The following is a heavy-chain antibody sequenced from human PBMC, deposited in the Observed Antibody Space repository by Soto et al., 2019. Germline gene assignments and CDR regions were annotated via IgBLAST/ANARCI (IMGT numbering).Heavy chain of an antibody. CDR3: VRGGGGYQLLKP. Sequence: QVQLQESGPGLVKPSETLSLTCTVSGGSISSYYWSWIRQPPGKGLEWIGYIYYSGSTNYNPSLRSRVTMSVDTSKNQFSLGLSSVTAADTAVYYCVRGGGGYQLLKPWGQGTLVTVSS. D-gene: IGHD2-2*01. V-gene: IGHV4-59*01. J-gene: IGHJ5*02. CDR2: IYYSGST. CDR1: GGSISSYY.